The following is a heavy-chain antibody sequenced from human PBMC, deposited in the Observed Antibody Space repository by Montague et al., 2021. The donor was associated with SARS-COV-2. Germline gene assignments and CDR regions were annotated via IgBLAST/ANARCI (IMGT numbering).Heavy chain of an antibody. CDR2: IYYSGST. CDR3: ARDPWRITIFGVVTRYGMDV. J-gene: IGHJ6*02. D-gene: IGHD3-3*01. CDR1: GGSVSSGSYY. V-gene: IGHV4-61*01. Sequence: SETLSLTCTVSGGSVSSGSYYWSWIRQPPGEGLEWIGYIYYSGSTNYNPSLKSRVTISVDTSKNQFSLKLSSVTAADTAVYYCARDPWRITIFGVVTRYGMDVWGQGTTVTVSS.